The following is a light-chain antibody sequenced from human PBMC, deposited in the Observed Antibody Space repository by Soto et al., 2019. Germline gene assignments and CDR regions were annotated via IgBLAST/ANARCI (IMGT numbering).Light chain of an antibody. V-gene: IGKV4-1*01. Sequence: DIVLTQSPDSLAVSLGERATINCKSSQSVFYSSNNKNYLAWYQQKPGQPPKLLIYWASTRESGVPDRFSGSGSGTDFTLTISTLQAEDVAVYYCQQYYSTPPTFGPGTIVDIK. CDR2: WAS. J-gene: IGKJ3*01. CDR1: QSVFYSSNNKNY. CDR3: QQYYSTPPT.